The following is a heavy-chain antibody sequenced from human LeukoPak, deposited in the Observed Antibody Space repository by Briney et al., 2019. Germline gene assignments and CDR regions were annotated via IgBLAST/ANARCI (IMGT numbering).Heavy chain of an antibody. CDR1: GYTFTSNA. Sequence: ASVKVSCKASGYTFTSNAIHWVRQGPGQRLEWMGWINAGNGNREYSEKFQGRVTITRDTSASTAYMELSSLRSEDTAVYYCVRDTITDLDYWGQGTLVTVSS. CDR3: VRDTITDLDY. J-gene: IGHJ4*02. D-gene: IGHD5-12*01. V-gene: IGHV1-3*01. CDR2: INAGNGNR.